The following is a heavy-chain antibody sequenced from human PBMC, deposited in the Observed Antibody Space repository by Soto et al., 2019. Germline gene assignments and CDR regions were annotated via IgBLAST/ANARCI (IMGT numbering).Heavy chain of an antibody. V-gene: IGHV3-74*01. CDR1: GFMFSSYW. Sequence: GGSLRLSCAASGFMFSSYWMHWVRQAPGKGPVWVSHIDSDGSDTTYADSVKGRFTISRDNAKNTLYLQMNSLRAEDTAVYYCVRDHLGVGIDCWGLGTLVTVTS. CDR3: VRDHLGVGIDC. CDR2: IDSDGSDT. D-gene: IGHD2-8*01. J-gene: IGHJ4*02.